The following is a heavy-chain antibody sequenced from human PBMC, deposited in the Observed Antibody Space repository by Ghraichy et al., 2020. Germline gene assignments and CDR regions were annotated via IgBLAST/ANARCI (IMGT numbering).Heavy chain of an antibody. J-gene: IGHJ5*02. CDR2: INHSGST. Sequence: SETLSLTCAVYGGSFNVYYWSWIRQPPGKGLEWIGEINHSGSTNYNPSLKSRVTISVDTSKNHFSLKVNSVTAADTAVYYCARGRLGTFDPWGQGTLVTVSS. CDR3: ARGRLGTFDP. D-gene: IGHD3-10*01. V-gene: IGHV4-34*01. CDR1: GGSFNVYY.